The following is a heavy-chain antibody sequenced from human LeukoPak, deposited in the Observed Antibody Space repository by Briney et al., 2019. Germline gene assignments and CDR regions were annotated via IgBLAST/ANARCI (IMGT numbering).Heavy chain of an antibody. CDR2: IKQDGSAR. CDR1: GFTFSRYG. V-gene: IGHV3-7*01. Sequence: PGGSLRLSCAASGFTFSRYGMSWVRQAPGKGLELVANIKQDGSARFYGDSVKGRFTISRDNAKNSLYIQMNSLRAEDTAVYYCARDREGSRDAFDIWGQGTMVTVSS. CDR3: ARDREGSRDAFDI. D-gene: IGHD1-26*01. J-gene: IGHJ3*02.